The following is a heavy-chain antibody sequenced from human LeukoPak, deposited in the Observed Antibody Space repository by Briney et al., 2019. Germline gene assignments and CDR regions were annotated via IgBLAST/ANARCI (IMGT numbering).Heavy chain of an antibody. CDR1: GFTFSTYW. CDR3: VYGFDY. D-gene: IGHD4-17*01. V-gene: IGHV3-7*01. Sequence: PGGSLRLSCAASGFTFSTYWMSWVRQAPGKGLEWVANIKQDGSEKYYVDSVKGRFTISRDDAKDSLYLQMTSLRAEDTAVYYCVYGFDYWGQGTLVTVSS. J-gene: IGHJ4*02. CDR2: IKQDGSEK.